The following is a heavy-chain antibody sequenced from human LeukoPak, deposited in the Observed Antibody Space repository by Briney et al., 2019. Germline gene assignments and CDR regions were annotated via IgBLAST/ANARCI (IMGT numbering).Heavy chain of an antibody. CDR1: GGSISSGGYY. J-gene: IGHJ6*02. V-gene: IGHV4-31*03. D-gene: IGHD3-9*01. CDR3: ARVFAYDILTGSHHYYYGMDV. Sequence: PSGTLSLTCTVSGGSISSGGYYWSWIRQHPGKGLEWIGYIYYSGSTYYNPSLKSRVTISVDTSKNQFSLKLSSVTAADTAVYYCARVFAYDILTGSHHYYYGMDVWGQGTTVTVSS. CDR2: IYYSGST.